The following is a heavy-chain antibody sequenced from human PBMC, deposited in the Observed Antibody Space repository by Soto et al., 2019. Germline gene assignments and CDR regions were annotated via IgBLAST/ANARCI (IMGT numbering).Heavy chain of an antibody. Sequence: QVQLVQSGAEVKKPGSSVKVSCKASGGTFSSYTISWVRQAPGQGLEWMGRIIPILGIANYAQKFQGRVTITADKSTSTAYMELSSLRSEDTAVYYCARDMTPQHYYYYYMYVWGKGTTVTVSS. D-gene: IGHD2-15*01. CDR1: GGTFSSYT. V-gene: IGHV1-69*08. J-gene: IGHJ6*03. CDR2: IIPILGIA. CDR3: ARDMTPQHYYYYYMYV.